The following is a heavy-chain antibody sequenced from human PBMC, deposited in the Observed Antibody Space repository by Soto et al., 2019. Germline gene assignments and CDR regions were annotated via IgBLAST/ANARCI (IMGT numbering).Heavy chain of an antibody. D-gene: IGHD2-2*01. Sequence: GGSLRLSCGASGLTFSSYAMSWVRQAPGKGLEWVSAITDSGGDTYHADSVKGRFTISRDNSKNTLYMQMNSLTAEDTAVYYCAKGSASSRPYYFDYWGQGTLVTVSS. CDR1: GLTFSSYA. CDR2: ITDSGGDT. CDR3: AKGSASSRPYYFDY. J-gene: IGHJ4*02. V-gene: IGHV3-23*01.